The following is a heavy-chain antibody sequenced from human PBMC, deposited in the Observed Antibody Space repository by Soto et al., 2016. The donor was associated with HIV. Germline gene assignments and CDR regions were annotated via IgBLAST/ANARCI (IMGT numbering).Heavy chain of an antibody. CDR2: IRSKAYGGTT. D-gene: IGHD3-3*01. CDR3: TRVRPPGLRFSEGEGY. V-gene: IGHV3-49*04. Sequence: EVQLVESGGGLVEPGRSLRLSCTASGFTFGDYAMSWVRQAPGKGLEWVAFIRSKAYGGTTEHAASVKGRFTISRDDSKSSVYLQMNSLKIEDTAVYYCTRVRPPGLRFSEGEGYWGQGTLVTVSS. CDR1: GFTFGDYA. J-gene: IGHJ4*02.